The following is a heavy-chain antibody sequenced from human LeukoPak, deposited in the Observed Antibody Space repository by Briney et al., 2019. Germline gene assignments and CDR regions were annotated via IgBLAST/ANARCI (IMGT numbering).Heavy chain of an antibody. CDR2: VYYSGGT. CDR1: GDSVSSGAYY. J-gene: IGHJ5*02. D-gene: IGHD6-13*01. Sequence: SETLSLTCTVSGDSVSSGAYYWNWIRQHPGKGLEWLGYVYYSGGTYYNPSLKSRVAISIDTSRNQFSLKLSSVTAADTAVYYCAREGGMGFDPWGQGTLVTVSS. V-gene: IGHV4-31*03. CDR3: AREGGMGFDP.